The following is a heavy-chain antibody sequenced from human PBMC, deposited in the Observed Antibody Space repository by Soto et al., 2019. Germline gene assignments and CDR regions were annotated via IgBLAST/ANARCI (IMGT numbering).Heavy chain of an antibody. CDR2: IGRSGETI. V-gene: IGHV3-48*03. CDR1: GFTFSRFE. Sequence: PVGSLRLSCVGSGFTFSRFEMNWVCQTPGKGLEWLSYIGRSGETIYYADSVKGRFTISRDNAKSSLFLQMNGLRDEDTGIYYCARDSRGGAARRPTFYYWGRGTLVTVSS. CDR3: ARDSRGGAARRPTFYY. D-gene: IGHD6-6*01. J-gene: IGHJ4*02.